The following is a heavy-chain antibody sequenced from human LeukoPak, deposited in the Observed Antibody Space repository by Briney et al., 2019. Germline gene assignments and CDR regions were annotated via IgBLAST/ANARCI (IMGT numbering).Heavy chain of an antibody. J-gene: IGHJ4*02. D-gene: IGHD3-3*01. Sequence: GASVKVSRKASGGTFSSYAISWVRQAPGQGLEWMGWISAYNGNTNYAQKLQGRVTMTTDTSTSTAYMELRSLRSDDTAVYYCARDPQGIDFWSGYAFDYWGQGTLVTVSS. CDR1: GGTFSSYA. CDR3: ARDPQGIDFWSGYAFDY. V-gene: IGHV1-18*01. CDR2: ISAYNGNT.